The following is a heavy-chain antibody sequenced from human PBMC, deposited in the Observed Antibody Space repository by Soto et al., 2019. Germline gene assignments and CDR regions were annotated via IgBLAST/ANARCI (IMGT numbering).Heavy chain of an antibody. CDR2: INHSGST. J-gene: IGHJ5*02. CDR1: GGSFSGYY. V-gene: IGHV4-34*01. CDR3: ARKPYYYGSGQFDP. D-gene: IGHD3-10*01. Sequence: PSETLSLTCAVYGGSFSGYYWSWIRQPPGKGLEWIGEINHSGSTNYNPSLKSRVTISVDTSKNQFSLKLSSVTAADTAVYYCARKPYYYGSGQFDPWGQGTLVTVSS.